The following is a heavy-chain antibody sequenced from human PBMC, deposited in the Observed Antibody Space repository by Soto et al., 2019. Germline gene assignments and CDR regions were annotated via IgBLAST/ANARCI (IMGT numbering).Heavy chain of an antibody. V-gene: IGHV4-39*01. D-gene: IGHD3-10*01. CDR3: VSSPSGSNKWKSPLDF. CDR2: IYNNGGT. Sequence: SETRFLPCTVSVGSISIPRYGRGWIRQSPGKSVQSLGNIYNNGGTYFNPSLTSLFTISLDPSKNQFSLKLSSATAADTAIYYSVSSPSGSNKWKSPLDFLGQVTLVTVCS. J-gene: IGHJ4*02. CDR1: VGSISIPRYG.